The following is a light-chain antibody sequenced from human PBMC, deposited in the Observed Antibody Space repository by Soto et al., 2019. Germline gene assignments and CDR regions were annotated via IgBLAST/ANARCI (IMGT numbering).Light chain of an antibody. CDR2: DAS. V-gene: IGKV1-33*01. J-gene: IGKJ4*01. Sequence: DIQMTQSPSSLSASVGDRVTITCQASQDIKNYLNWYQQKSGKAPKLLIYDASDLETGAPSRFSGSGSGTDFTFTINSQQPEEFATYYCQQYDNLPLPCGVGTNVDIK. CDR3: QQYDNLPLP. CDR1: QDIKNY.